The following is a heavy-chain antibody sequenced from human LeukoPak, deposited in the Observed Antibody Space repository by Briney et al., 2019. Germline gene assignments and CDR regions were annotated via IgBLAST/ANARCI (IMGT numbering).Heavy chain of an antibody. J-gene: IGHJ4*02. V-gene: IGHV4-61*05. Sequence: SETLSLTCTVSGGSISSSSYYWGWIRQPPGKGLEWIGYIYYSGSTNYNPSLKSRVTISVDTSKNQFSLKLSSVTAADTAVYYCARARSQMVYAGEHYYFDYWGQGTLVTVSS. CDR3: ARARSQMVYAGEHYYFDY. D-gene: IGHD2-8*01. CDR2: IYYSGST. CDR1: GGSISSSSYY.